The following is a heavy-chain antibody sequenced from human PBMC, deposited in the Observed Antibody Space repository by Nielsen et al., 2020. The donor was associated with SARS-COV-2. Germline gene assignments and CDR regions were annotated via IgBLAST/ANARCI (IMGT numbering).Heavy chain of an antibody. J-gene: IGHJ6*02. CDR3: ARAYCSSTSCHLYYYGMDV. CDR1: GFTFDDYG. CDR2: INWNGGST. Sequence: LKISRAASGFTFDDYGMSWVRQAPGKGLEWVSGINWNGGSTGYADSVKGRFTISRDNAKNSLYLQMNSLRAEDTALYHCARAYCSSTSCHLYYYGMDVWGQGTTVTVSS. V-gene: IGHV3-20*01. D-gene: IGHD2-2*01.